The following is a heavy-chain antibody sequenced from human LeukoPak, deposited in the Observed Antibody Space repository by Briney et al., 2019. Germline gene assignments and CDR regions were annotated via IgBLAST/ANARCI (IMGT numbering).Heavy chain of an antibody. J-gene: IGHJ4*02. V-gene: IGHV3-15*01. CDR1: GFTFSNAW. Sequence: GGSLRLSCAASGFTFSNAWMSWVRQAPGKGLEWVGRIKSKTDGGTTDYAAPVKGRFTISRDDSKNTLYLQMNSLKTEDTAVYYCTTDLDPDIVVVVAATPFDYWGQGTLVTVSS. CDR2: IKSKTDGGTT. CDR3: TTDLDPDIVVVVAATPFDY. D-gene: IGHD2-15*01.